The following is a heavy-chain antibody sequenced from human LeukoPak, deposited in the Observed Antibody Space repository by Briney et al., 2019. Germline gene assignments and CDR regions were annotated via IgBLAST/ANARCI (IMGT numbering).Heavy chain of an antibody. CDR2: ISNNGGYT. CDR1: GFTFSSSD. J-gene: IGHJ4*02. D-gene: IGHD2-15*01. Sequence: GGSLRLSCAASGFTFSSSDMSWVRQAPGKGLEWVSAISNNGGYTYYADSVQGRFTISRDNSKSTLCLQMNSLRAEDTAVYYCAKQLGYCSDGSCYFPYWGQGTLVTVSS. V-gene: IGHV3-23*01. CDR3: AKQLGYCSDGSCYFPY.